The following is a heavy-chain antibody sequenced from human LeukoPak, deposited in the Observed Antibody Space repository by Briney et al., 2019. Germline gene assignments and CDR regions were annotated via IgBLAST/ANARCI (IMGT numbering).Heavy chain of an antibody. J-gene: IGHJ4*02. D-gene: IGHD1-20*01. CDR1: GYSISSGYY. Sequence: SGTLSLTCTVSGYSISSGYYWGWSRQPPGKGLGWTGSIYHSGSTYYNPSLKSRVTISVDTSKNKFSLKLSTVTAADTALYYFARVAPYNWNHIDYWGQGTLVTASS. CDR3: ARVAPYNWNHIDY. V-gene: IGHV4-38-2*02. CDR2: IYHSGST.